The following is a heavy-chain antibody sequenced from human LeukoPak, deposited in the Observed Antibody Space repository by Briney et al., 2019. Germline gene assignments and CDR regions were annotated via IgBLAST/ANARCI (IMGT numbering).Heavy chain of an antibody. CDR1: GFTVSSYY. Sequence: GGSLRLSCAASGFTVSSYYMSWVRQAPGKGLESVSVISNEGGTYYADSVKGRFTISRDNSKNTVYLQMNSLRAEDTAVYYCAKDRSPLTVTYNSFDSWGQGTLVTVSS. J-gene: IGHJ4*02. CDR2: ISNEGGT. D-gene: IGHD4-17*01. CDR3: AKDRSPLTVTYNSFDS. V-gene: IGHV3-53*01.